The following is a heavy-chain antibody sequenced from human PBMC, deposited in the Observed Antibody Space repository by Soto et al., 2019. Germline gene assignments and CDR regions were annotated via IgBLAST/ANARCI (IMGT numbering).Heavy chain of an antibody. Sequence: SETLSLTCAVYGGSFSGYYWSWILQPPGKGLEWIGEINHSGSTNYNPSLKSRVTISVDMSKNQFSMKLSSVTAADSGVYYCARSGPYSRSWYEDPQGWGMDVWGQGTTVTVSS. CDR3: ARSGPYSRSWYEDPQGWGMDV. CDR1: GGSFSGYY. D-gene: IGHD6-13*01. CDR2: INHSGST. J-gene: IGHJ6*02. V-gene: IGHV4-34*01.